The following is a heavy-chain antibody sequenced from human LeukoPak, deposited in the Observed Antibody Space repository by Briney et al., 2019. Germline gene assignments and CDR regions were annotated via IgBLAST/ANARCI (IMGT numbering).Heavy chain of an antibody. Sequence: SETLSLTCAVYGGSFSGYYWSWIRQPPGKGLEWIGEINHSGSTNYNPSLKSRVTISVDTSKNQFSLKVTSVTAADTAVYYCARGRNNYGGNSEIEYWGQGTLVTVSS. V-gene: IGHV4-34*01. D-gene: IGHD4-23*01. CDR2: INHSGST. J-gene: IGHJ4*02. CDR3: ARGRNNYGGNSEIEY. CDR1: GGSFSGYY.